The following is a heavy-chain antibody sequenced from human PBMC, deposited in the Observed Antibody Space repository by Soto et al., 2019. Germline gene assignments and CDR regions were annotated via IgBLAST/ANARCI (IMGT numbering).Heavy chain of an antibody. Sequence: ASETLSLTCAVYGGSFSGYYWSWIRQHPGKGLEWIGEINHSGSTNYNPSLKSRVTISVDTSKNQFSLKLSSVTAADTAVYYCARGDGYCTNGVCYRDYYYYGMDVWGQGTTVTVSS. D-gene: IGHD2-8*01. V-gene: IGHV4-34*01. CDR2: INHSGST. CDR3: ARGDGYCTNGVCYRDYYYYGMDV. J-gene: IGHJ6*02. CDR1: GGSFSGYY.